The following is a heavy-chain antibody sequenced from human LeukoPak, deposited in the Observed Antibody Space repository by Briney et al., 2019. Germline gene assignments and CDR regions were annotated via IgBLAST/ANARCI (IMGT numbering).Heavy chain of an antibody. CDR2: INAGNGNT. CDR3: ASQAVSSSHPYYYYGMDV. CDR1: GYTFTSYA. V-gene: IGHV1-3*01. J-gene: IGHJ6*02. Sequence: ASVKVSCKASGYTFTSYAVHWVRQAPGQRLEWMGWINAGNGNTKYSQKFQGRVTITRDTSASTAYMELSSLRSEDTAVYYCASQAVSSSHPYYYYGMDVWGQGTTVTVSS. D-gene: IGHD6-6*01.